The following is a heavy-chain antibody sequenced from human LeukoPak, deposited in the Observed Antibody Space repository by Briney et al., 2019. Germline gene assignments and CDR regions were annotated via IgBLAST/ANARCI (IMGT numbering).Heavy chain of an antibody. CDR1: GYTFTDYW. J-gene: IGHJ4*02. CDR2: IIPIFGTA. D-gene: IGHD6-6*01. CDR3: ARARRGVAARRGYYFDY. V-gene: IGHV1-69*13. Sequence: SVKVSCKASGYTFTDYWIQCVRQAPGQGLEWMGGIIPIFGTANYAQKFQGRVTITADESTSTAYMELSSLRSEDTAVYYCARARRGVAARRGYYFDYWGQGTLVTVSS.